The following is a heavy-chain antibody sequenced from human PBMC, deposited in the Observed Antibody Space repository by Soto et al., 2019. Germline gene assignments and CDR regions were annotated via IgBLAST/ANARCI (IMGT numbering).Heavy chain of an antibody. CDR3: ARGGSTDYDFWSGLYGMDV. Sequence: LRLSCAASGFTVSSNYMSWVRQAPGKGLEWVSVIYSGGSTYYADSVKGRFTISRDNSKNTLYLQMNSLRAEDTAVYYCARGGSTDYDFWSGLYGMDVWGQGTTVTVSS. CDR1: GFTVSSNY. CDR2: IYSGGST. V-gene: IGHV3-53*01. D-gene: IGHD3-3*01. J-gene: IGHJ6*02.